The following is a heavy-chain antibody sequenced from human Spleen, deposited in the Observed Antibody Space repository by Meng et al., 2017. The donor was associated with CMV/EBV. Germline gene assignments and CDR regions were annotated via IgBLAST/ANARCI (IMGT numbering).Heavy chain of an antibody. D-gene: IGHD3-3*01. Sequence: SETLSLTCAVSGGSISSSNWWSWVRQSPGKGLEWIGEIYHSGSTNYNPSLKSRVTISVDTSKNQFSLKLSSVTAADTAVYYCARGNRITIFGVVIVDWFDPWGQGTLVTVSS. CDR3: ARGNRITIFGVVIVDWFDP. J-gene: IGHJ5*02. CDR2: IYHSGST. CDR1: GGSISSSNW. V-gene: IGHV4-4*02.